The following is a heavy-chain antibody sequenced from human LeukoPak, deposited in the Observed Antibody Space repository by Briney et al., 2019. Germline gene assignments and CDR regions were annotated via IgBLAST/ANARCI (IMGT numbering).Heavy chain of an antibody. CDR2: ISSSSSTI. D-gene: IGHD2-2*01. J-gene: IGHJ3*02. CDR1: GFTFSSYS. CDR3: ARAVIVVVPAVDAFDI. Sequence: GGSLRLSCAASGFTFSSYSMNWVRQAPGKGLEWVSYISSSSSTIYYADSVKGRFTISRDNAKNSLYLQMNSLRDEDTAVYYCARAVIVVVPAVDAFDIWGQGTMVTVSS. V-gene: IGHV3-48*02.